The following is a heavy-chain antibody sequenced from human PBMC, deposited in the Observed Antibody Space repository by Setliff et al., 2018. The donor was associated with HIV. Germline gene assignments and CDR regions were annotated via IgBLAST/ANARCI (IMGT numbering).Heavy chain of an antibody. CDR2: INHSGST. CDR1: GGSFSGYY. V-gene: IGHV4-34*01. D-gene: IGHD3-22*01. Sequence: SETLSLTCTVYGGSFSGYYWSWIRQSPGKELELIGGINHSGSTNYNPSLKSRVAISIDTSKNQFSLMVTSVTAADTALYYCARQFGSGYYFDYWGQATLVTVSS. CDR3: ARQFGSGYYFDY. J-gene: IGHJ4*02.